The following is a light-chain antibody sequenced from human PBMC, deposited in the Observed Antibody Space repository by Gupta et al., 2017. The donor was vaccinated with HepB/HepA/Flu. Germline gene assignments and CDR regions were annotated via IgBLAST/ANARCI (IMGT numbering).Light chain of an antibody. J-gene: IGLJ1*01. V-gene: IGLV1-47*01. Sequence: HSVRTQPPSASGTPGPRVTIPCSGSSSNIGINYVYWYQQFPGTAPKLLIYRNNQRPSGVPDRFSGSKSGTSASLAISGLRSDDEADYYCATWDDSLSGYVFGNGTNVTVL. CDR2: RNN. CDR1: SSNIGINY. CDR3: ATWDDSLSGYV.